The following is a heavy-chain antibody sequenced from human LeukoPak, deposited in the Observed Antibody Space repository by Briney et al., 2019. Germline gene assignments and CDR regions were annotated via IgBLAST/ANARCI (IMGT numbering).Heavy chain of an antibody. CDR2: INHSGST. Sequence: SETLSLTCAVYGGSFSGYYWSWIRQPPEKGLEWIGEINHSGSTNYNPSLKSRVTISVDTSKNQFSLKLSSVTAADTAVYYCASRLMIAVAATGRSDYFDYWGQGTLVTVSS. CDR1: GGSFSGYY. CDR3: ASRLMIAVAATGRSDYFDY. V-gene: IGHV4-34*01. D-gene: IGHD6-19*01. J-gene: IGHJ4*02.